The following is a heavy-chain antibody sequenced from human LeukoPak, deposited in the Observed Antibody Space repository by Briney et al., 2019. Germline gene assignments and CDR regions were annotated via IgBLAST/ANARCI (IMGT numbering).Heavy chain of an antibody. CDR3: ATIGGGVRGVIYPSDV. CDR2: INPHSGGT. D-gene: IGHD3-10*01. CDR1: GYTFTGYY. V-gene: IGHV1-2*02. Sequence: ASVKVSCKASGYTFTGYYIHWVRQAPGQGLEWMGWINPHSGGTNYAQKFQGRVTMTRDTSISTAYMELSRLRSDDTAVYYCATIGGGVRGVIYPSDVWGKGTTVTISS. J-gene: IGHJ6*04.